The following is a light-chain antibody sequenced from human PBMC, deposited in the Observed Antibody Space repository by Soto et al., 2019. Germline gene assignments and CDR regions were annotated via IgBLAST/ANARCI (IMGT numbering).Light chain of an antibody. V-gene: IGKV1-39*01. CDR2: AAS. CDR3: QQSYSIPLT. Sequence: DLQMTQSPSSLSASVGDRVTITCRASQSISSSVSWYQQKPGKAPNLLIYAASSLQSGVPSRFSGSGSGTDFTLTISSLQPEDFATYYCQQSYSIPLTFGGGTKVEIK. CDR1: QSISSS. J-gene: IGKJ4*01.